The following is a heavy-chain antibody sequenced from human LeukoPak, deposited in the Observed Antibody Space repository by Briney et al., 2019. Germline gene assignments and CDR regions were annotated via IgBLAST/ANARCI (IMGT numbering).Heavy chain of an antibody. CDR2: IYYSGST. CDR3: ARVTGYMIEDYFDY. D-gene: IGHD3-22*01. V-gene: IGHV4-59*01. Sequence: SETLSLTCTVSGGSISSYYWSWIRQPPGKGLEWIGYIYYSGSTNYKPSLKSRVTISVETSKNQFSLKLRSVTAADTAVYYCARVTGYMIEDYFDYWGQGTLVTVSS. J-gene: IGHJ4*02. CDR1: GGSISSYY.